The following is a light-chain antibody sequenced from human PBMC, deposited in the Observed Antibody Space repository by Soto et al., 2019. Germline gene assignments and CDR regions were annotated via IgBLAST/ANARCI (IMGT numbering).Light chain of an antibody. CDR1: SSNIGAGYE. Sequence: QSALTQPPSVSEAPGQRITISCTGSSSNIGAGYEAHWYQQVPGTAPKLLIYENNNRPSGVPDRFSGSKSGTSASLAITGLQAEDEAEYYCQSYDSSRSGYVFGTGTKLTVL. CDR2: ENN. J-gene: IGLJ1*01. CDR3: QSYDSSRSGYV. V-gene: IGLV1-40*01.